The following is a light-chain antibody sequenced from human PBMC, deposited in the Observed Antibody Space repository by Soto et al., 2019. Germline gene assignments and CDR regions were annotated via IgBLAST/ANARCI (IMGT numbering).Light chain of an antibody. CDR1: SSNIGAGYD. CDR3: QSYDSGLSGAL. CDR2: GAT. Sequence: QSVLTQPPSVSGAPGQRVTISCTGSSSNIGAGYDVHRYQQHPGTAPRLLIYGATHRPSGVPERFSGSRSGSSASLTITGLQAEDESFYHCQSYDSGLSGALFGGGTKLTVL. J-gene: IGLJ2*01. V-gene: IGLV1-40*01.